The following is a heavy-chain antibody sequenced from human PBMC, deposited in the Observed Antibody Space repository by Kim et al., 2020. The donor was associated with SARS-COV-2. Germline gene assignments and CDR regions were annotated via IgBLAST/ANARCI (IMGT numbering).Heavy chain of an antibody. J-gene: IGHJ3*01. CDR3: ARGRAFDL. Sequence: SETLSLTCAVYGGSFSGYYWSWIRQPPGKGLEWIGGINHSGSTNYNPSLKSRVTISVDTSKNQFSLKLSSVTAADTAVYYCARGRAFDLWGQGTMVTVSS. V-gene: IGHV4-34*01. CDR2: INHSGST. CDR1: GGSFSGYY.